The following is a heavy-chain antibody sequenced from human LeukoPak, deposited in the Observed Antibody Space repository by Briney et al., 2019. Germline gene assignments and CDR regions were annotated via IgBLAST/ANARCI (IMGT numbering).Heavy chain of an antibody. CDR1: GGSITTTNYY. Sequence: LETLSLTCTVSGGSITTTNYYWAWIHQPPGEVLQWTGSVYYRGNTYSNPYLESRITMSVDNSKNHFSLRLPSVTAADTALYYCARDTVPPRNATEQKTGTYYWGLGTLVTVSS. J-gene: IGHJ4*01. D-gene: IGHD7-27*01. CDR2: VYYRGNT. CDR3: ARDTVPPRNATEQKTGTYY. V-gene: IGHV4-39*02.